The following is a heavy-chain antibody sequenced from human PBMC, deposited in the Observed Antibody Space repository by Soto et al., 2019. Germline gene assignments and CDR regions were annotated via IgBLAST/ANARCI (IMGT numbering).Heavy chain of an antibody. CDR3: ARDADYYDSSGYVPPFQH. CDR1: GGSISSGGYY. J-gene: IGHJ1*01. V-gene: IGHV4-31*02. D-gene: IGHD3-22*01. CDR2: IYYSGST. Sequence: SETLSLTCTVSGGSISSGGYYWSWIRQHPGKGLEWIGYIYYSGSTYYNPSLKSRVTISVDTSKNQFSLKLSSVTAADTAVYYCARDADYYDSSGYVPPFQHWGQGTLVTVSS.